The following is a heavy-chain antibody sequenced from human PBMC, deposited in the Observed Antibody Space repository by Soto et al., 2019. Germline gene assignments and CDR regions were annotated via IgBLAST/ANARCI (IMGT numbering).Heavy chain of an antibody. CDR2: INSDGSST. Sequence: VGSLRLSCAASGFTFSSYWMHWVRQAPGKGLVWVSRINSDGSSTSYADSVKGRFTISRDNAKNTLYLQMNSLRAEDTAVYYCARVSGTIFGVVHPTFDYWGQGTLVTVS. J-gene: IGHJ4*02. CDR1: GFTFSSYW. CDR3: ARVSGTIFGVVHPTFDY. V-gene: IGHV3-74*01. D-gene: IGHD3-3*01.